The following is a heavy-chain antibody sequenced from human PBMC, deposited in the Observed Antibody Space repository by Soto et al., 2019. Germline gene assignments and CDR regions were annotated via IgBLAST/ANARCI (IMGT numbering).Heavy chain of an antibody. J-gene: IGHJ5*02. V-gene: IGHV1-18*01. CDR1: GYTFTSYG. D-gene: IGHD4-17*01. CDR2: ISAYNGNT. CDR3: ARDIDYGDFKPNWFDP. Sequence: ASVKVSCKASGYTFTSYGISWVRQAPGQGLEWMGWISAYNGNTNYAQKLQVRVTMTTDTSTSTAYMELRSLRSDDTAVYYCARDIDYGDFKPNWFDPWGQGTLVTVSS.